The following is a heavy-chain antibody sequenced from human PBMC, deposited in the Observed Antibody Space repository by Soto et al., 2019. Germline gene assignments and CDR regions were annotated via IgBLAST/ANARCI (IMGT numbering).Heavy chain of an antibody. CDR1: GYNFTNFG. CDR3: AKLATYSTISPSDI. D-gene: IGHD1-26*01. CDR2: ISPYSGNT. V-gene: IGHV1-18*01. J-gene: IGHJ3*02. Sequence: ASVKVSCKASGYNFTNFGINWLRKAPGQGLEWAGWISPYSGNTNYAQKFRGRVTMTTDATTAYMELRSLRSDDAAVYYCAKLATYSTISPSDIWGQGTMVTASS.